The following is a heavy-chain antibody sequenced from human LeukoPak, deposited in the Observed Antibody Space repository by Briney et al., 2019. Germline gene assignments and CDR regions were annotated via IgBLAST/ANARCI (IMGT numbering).Heavy chain of an antibody. CDR3: ATREVYYGDYSANAFDI. D-gene: IGHD4-17*01. CDR1: GGSISSSNW. CDR2: IYHSGSP. V-gene: IGHV4-4*02. J-gene: IGHJ3*02. Sequence: SETLSLTCTVSGGSISSSNWWSWVRPPPGKGLEWIGEIYHSGSPNYNPSLKSRVTISVDKSKNQFSLKLSSVTAADTAVYYCATREVYYGDYSANAFDIWGQGTMVTVSS.